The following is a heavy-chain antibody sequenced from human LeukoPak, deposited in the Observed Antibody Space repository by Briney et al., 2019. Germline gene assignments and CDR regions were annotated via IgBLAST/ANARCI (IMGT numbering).Heavy chain of an antibody. J-gene: IGHJ4*02. V-gene: IGHV4-4*02. CDR1: GGSISSSKW. CDR2: IYHSGST. CDR3: ARDPAATGRFDY. D-gene: IGHD6-13*01. Sequence: SGTLSLTCAVSGGSISSSKWWSWVRQPPGKGLEWIGEIYHSGSTNYNPSLKSRVTISVDTSKNQFSLKLSSVTAADTAVYYCARDPAATGRFDYWGQGTLVTVSS.